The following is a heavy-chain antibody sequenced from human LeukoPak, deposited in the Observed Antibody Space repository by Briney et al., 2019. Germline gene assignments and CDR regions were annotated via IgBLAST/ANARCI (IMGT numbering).Heavy chain of an antibody. CDR1: GYTFSSYY. CDR3: ARGGVPAANDYYYYMDV. CDR2: INPSGGST. J-gene: IGHJ6*03. V-gene: IGHV1-46*01. Sequence: ASVKVSCKASGYTFSSYYVHWVRQAPGQGLEWMGIINPSGGSTSYAQNFQGRVTMTKDTSTSTVYMKLSSLRSEDTAVYYCARGGVPAANDYYYYMDVWGKGTTVTVSS. D-gene: IGHD2-2*01.